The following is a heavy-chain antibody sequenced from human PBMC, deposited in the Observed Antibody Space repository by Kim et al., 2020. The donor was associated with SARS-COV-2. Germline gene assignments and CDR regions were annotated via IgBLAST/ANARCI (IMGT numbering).Heavy chain of an antibody. Sequence: SETLSLTCAVYGGSFSGYYWSWIRQPPGKGLEWIGEINHSGSTNYNPSLKSQVTISVDTSKNLFSLKLSSVTAADTAVYYCARGTRQWLSRHYYYYMDVWGKGTTVTVSS. J-gene: IGHJ6*03. V-gene: IGHV4-34*01. CDR3: ARGTRQWLSRHYYYYMDV. D-gene: IGHD6-19*01. CDR1: GGSFSGYY. CDR2: INHSGST.